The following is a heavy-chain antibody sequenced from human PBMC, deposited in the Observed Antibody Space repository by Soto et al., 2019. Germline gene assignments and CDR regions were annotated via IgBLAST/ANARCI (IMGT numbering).Heavy chain of an antibody. CDR2: VSGSGDST. D-gene: IGHD2-21*02. CDR1: AFTFSSYA. CDR3: AKGRASDCPGCTQDY. Sequence: EVQLLECGGGLVQPGGSLRLSCAASAFTFSSYAMSWVRQAPGKGLEWVSAVSGSGDSTYYADSVKGRFTISRDNSKNTLYLQMNSLRAEDTAVYYCAKGRASDCPGCTQDYWGQGTLVTVSS. V-gene: IGHV3-23*01. J-gene: IGHJ4*02.